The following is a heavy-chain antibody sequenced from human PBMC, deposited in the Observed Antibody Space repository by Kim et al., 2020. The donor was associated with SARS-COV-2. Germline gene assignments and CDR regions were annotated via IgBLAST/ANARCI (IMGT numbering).Heavy chain of an antibody. D-gene: IGHD4-17*01. J-gene: IGHJ6*02. Sequence: GGSLRLSCAASGFTFSSYGMHWVRQAPGKGLEWVAVISYDGSNKYYADSVKGRFTISRDNSKNTLYLQMNSLRAEDTAVYYCARDLTTVTTLFGTREIYYYYGMDVWGQGTTVTVSS. CDR3: ARDLTTVTTLFGTREIYYYYGMDV. CDR1: GFTFSSYG. V-gene: IGHV3-33*05. CDR2: ISYDGSNK.